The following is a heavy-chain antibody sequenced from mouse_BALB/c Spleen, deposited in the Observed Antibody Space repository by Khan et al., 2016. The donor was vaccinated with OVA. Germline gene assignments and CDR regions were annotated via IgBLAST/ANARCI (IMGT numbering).Heavy chain of an antibody. D-gene: IGHD1-2*01. J-gene: IGHJ4*01. CDR2: ISYSGTT. CDR1: GYSITSDYA. Sequence: EVQLQESGPGLVKPSQSLSLTCTVTGYSITSDYAWNWIRQFPGNKLEWMGYISYSGTTSYNPSLKSRISITRDTSKNQFFLQLNSVTTEDTATYYCAREGYYGLYAMDYWGQGTSVTVSS. CDR3: AREGYYGLYAMDY. V-gene: IGHV3-2*02.